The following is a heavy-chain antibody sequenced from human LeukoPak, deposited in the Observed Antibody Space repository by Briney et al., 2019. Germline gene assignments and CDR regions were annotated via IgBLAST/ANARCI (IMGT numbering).Heavy chain of an antibody. V-gene: IGHV1-2*06. Sequence: GASVKVSCKASGYIFIGYYMHWVRQAPGQGLEWMGRINPDSGGTNYAQKFQGRVTMTRDTSISTAYMELSRLRSDDTAMYYCASRGGRDFDYWGQGTLVTVSS. CDR2: INPDSGGT. J-gene: IGHJ4*02. CDR3: ASRGGRDFDY. D-gene: IGHD1-26*01. CDR1: GYIFIGYY.